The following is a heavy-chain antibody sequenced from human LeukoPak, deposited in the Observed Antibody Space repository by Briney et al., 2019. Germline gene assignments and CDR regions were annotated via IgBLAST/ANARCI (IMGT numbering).Heavy chain of an antibody. Sequence: SETLSLTCTVSGGSISSYYWSWIRQPPGKGLEWIGYIYYSGSTNYNPSLKSRVTISVDTSKNQFSLKLSSVTAADTAVYYCARGRITMVRGVFKVPLGLAFDIWGQGTMVTVSS. CDR3: ARGRITMVRGVFKVPLGLAFDI. CDR2: IYYSGST. D-gene: IGHD3-10*01. CDR1: GGSISSYY. V-gene: IGHV4-59*01. J-gene: IGHJ3*02.